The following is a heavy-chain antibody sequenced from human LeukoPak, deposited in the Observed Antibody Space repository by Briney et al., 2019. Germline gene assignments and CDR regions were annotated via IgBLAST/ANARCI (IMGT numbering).Heavy chain of an antibody. Sequence: GGSLRLSCVASGFKFRNYGMHWVRQAPGKGLEWVTFIWYDGSHQYYIDSVKGRFTVSRDNAKSTLYLQMDSLRAEDTAVYYCATDRNEGKYYDYWGQGTLVTVSS. D-gene: IGHD2/OR15-2a*01. CDR2: IWYDGSHQ. CDR3: ATDRNEGKYYDY. V-gene: IGHV3-30*02. CDR1: GFKFRNYG. J-gene: IGHJ4*02.